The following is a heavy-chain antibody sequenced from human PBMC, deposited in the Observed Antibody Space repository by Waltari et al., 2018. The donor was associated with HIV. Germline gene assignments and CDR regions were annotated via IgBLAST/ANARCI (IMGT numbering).Heavy chain of an antibody. CDR3: ARVPGFSSGVFEY. Sequence: SLTCTVSGGSISSYYWSWIRQPPEKGLEWIGYIYSTGSANYNPSLKTRVNMSVDTSKNQFSLNLTSVTAADTAVYYCARVPGFSSGVFEYWGQGTLVTVSS. CDR2: IYSTGSA. J-gene: IGHJ4*02. D-gene: IGHD6-19*01. CDR1: GGSISSYY. V-gene: IGHV4-59*13.